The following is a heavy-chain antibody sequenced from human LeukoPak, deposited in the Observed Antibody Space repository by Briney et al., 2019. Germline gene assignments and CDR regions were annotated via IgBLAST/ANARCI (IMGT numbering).Heavy chain of an antibody. CDR3: ARGTAWGYYGSGSYYY. J-gene: IGHJ4*02. D-gene: IGHD3-10*01. Sequence: PSETLSLTCAVYGGSFSGYYWSWIRQPPGKGLEWIGEINHSGSTNYNPSLKSRVTISVDTSKNQFSLKLSSVTAADTAVYYCARGTAWGYYGSGSYYYWGQGTLATVSS. V-gene: IGHV4-34*01. CDR2: INHSGST. CDR1: GGSFSGYY.